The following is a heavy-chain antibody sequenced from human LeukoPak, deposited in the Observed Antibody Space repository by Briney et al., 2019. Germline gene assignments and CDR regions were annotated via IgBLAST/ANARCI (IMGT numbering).Heavy chain of an antibody. J-gene: IGHJ3*02. V-gene: IGHV3-30*03. CDR3: ARENRGFGDALDI. CDR1: GFLFTRYW. D-gene: IGHD3-10*01. Sequence: GGSLRLSCAASGFLFTRYWMSWVRQAPGKGLEWVAVVQGGEDNMYYADSVKGRFIVSRDNSKNTVSLLMNSLRTEDTAVYYCARENRGFGDALDIWGRGTAVTVSS. CDR2: VQGGEDNM.